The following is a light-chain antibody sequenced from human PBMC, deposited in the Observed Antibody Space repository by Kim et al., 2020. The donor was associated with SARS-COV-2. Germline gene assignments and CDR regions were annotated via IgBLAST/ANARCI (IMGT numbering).Light chain of an antibody. V-gene: IGKV4-1*01. Sequence: DIVMTQSPDSLAVSLGERATINCKSSQTVLYSSNNKNYLAWYQKKPGQPPKLLIYWASTRESGVPDRFSGSGSGTDFTLTISSLQAEDVAGYYCQQYYSLPVTFGPGTKVDIK. J-gene: IGKJ3*01. CDR3: QQYYSLPVT. CDR1: QTVLYSSNNKNY. CDR2: WAS.